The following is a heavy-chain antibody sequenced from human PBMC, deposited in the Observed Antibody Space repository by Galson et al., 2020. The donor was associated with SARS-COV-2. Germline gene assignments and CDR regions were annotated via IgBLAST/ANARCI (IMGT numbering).Heavy chain of an antibody. CDR2: IIRGSGDST. D-gene: IGHD3-3*02. Sequence: GEPLKISSAASGLIFSTYSMYWVRHAPGKGLEWVSTIIRGSGDSTWSADSVKGRFTISRDNSKNTLYLQMNTLRVEDTGVYYCAHLGQLAAWGQGTLVTVSS. V-gene: IGHV3-23*01. J-gene: IGHJ5*01. CDR3: AHLGQLAA. CDR1: GLIFSTYS.